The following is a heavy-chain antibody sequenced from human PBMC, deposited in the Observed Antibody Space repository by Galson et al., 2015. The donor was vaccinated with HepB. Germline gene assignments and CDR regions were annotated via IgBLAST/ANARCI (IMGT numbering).Heavy chain of an antibody. Sequence: SVKVSCKASGYTFTSYAMHWVRQAPGQRLEWMGWINAGNGNTKYSQKFQGRVTITRDTSASTAYMELSSLRSEDTAVYYCARDRPHIVVVPAATVPYYYYYMDVWGKGTTVTVSS. CDR3: ARDRPHIVVVPAATVPYYYYYMDV. CDR1: GYTFTSYA. J-gene: IGHJ6*03. D-gene: IGHD2-2*01. V-gene: IGHV1-3*01. CDR2: INAGNGNT.